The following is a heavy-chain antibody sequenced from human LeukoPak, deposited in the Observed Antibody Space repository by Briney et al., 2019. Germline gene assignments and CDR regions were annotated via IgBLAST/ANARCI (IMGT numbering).Heavy chain of an antibody. Sequence: GGSLRLSCAASGFTFSSHWMPWVRQAPGKGLVWVSRISPDGSTTKNADSVKGRFTISRDNARSTLFLQLNSLRAEDTAVYYCAREINKWFDPWGQGTLVTVSS. CDR1: GFTFSSHW. CDR2: ISPDGSTT. J-gene: IGHJ5*02. CDR3: AREINKWFDP. V-gene: IGHV3-74*03.